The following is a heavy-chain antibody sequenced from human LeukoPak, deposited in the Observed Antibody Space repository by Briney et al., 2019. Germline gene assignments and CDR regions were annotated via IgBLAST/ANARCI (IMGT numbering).Heavy chain of an antibody. CDR1: GFTFSSYG. Sequence: GGSLRLSCAASGFTFSSYGMHWVRQAPGKGLEWVAVISYDGSNKYYADSVKGRFTISRDNSKYTLYLQMNSLRAEDTAVYYCAKDLLSGSYSYYYYGMDVWGQGTTVTVSS. V-gene: IGHV3-30*18. J-gene: IGHJ6*02. CDR2: ISYDGSNK. D-gene: IGHD3-10*01. CDR3: AKDLLSGSYSYYYYGMDV.